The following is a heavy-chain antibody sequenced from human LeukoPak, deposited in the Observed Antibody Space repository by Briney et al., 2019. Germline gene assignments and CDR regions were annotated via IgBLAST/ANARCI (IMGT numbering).Heavy chain of an antibody. Sequence: ASVKVSCKASGYTFTKSGFNWGRQAPGQGLEWMGWISAYNGNTNYAQKLQGRVTMTTDTSTSTAYMELSSLRSDDTAVYYCARAGFYYYMDVWGKGTTVTVSS. CDR1: GYTFTKSG. CDR3: ARAGFYYYMDV. CDR2: ISAYNGNT. V-gene: IGHV1-18*04. J-gene: IGHJ6*03. D-gene: IGHD6-19*01.